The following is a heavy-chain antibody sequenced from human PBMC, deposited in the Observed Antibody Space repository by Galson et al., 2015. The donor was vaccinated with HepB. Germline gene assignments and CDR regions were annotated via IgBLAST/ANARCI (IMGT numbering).Heavy chain of an antibody. Sequence: QSGAEVKKPGESLRISCKGSGYSFTSYWISWVRQMPGKGLEWMGRIYPSDSYTNYSPSFQGHVTISADKSISTAYLQWSSLKASDTAMYYCARPWGNDYYDSSRYFDDIWSQGTMVTVSS. J-gene: IGHJ3*02. CDR2: IYPSDSYT. CDR1: GYSFTSYW. CDR3: ARPWGNDYYDSSRYFDDI. D-gene: IGHD3-22*01. V-gene: IGHV5-10-1*01.